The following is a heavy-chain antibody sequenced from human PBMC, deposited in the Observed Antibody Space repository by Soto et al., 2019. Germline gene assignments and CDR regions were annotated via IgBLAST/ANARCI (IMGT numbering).Heavy chain of an antibody. Sequence: GGSLRLSCAASGFTFSSYGMHWVRQAPGKGLEWVAVISYDGSNKYYEDSVKGRFTISRDNSKNTLYLQMNSLRAEDTAVYYCANGASIAVAGTGDYFDYWGQGTLVTVSS. CDR1: GFTFSSYG. V-gene: IGHV3-30*18. CDR2: ISYDGSNK. D-gene: IGHD6-19*01. CDR3: ANGASIAVAGTGDYFDY. J-gene: IGHJ4*02.